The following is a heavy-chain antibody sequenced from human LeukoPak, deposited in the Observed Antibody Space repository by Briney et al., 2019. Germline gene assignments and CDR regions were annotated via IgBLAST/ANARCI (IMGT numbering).Heavy chain of an antibody. Sequence: PGGSLRLSCAASGFTFSSYAMSWVRRAPGKGLEWVSAIRGSGGSTYYADSVKGRFTISRDNSKNTLYLQMNSLRAEDTAVYYCANTYYYGSGEFQWGQGTLVTVSS. V-gene: IGHV3-23*01. D-gene: IGHD3-10*01. CDR2: IRGSGGST. CDR1: GFTFSSYA. J-gene: IGHJ4*02. CDR3: ANTYYYGSGEFQ.